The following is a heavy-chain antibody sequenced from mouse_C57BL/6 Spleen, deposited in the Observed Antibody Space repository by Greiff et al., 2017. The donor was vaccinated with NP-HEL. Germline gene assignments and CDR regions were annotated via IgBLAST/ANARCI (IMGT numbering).Heavy chain of an antibody. J-gene: IGHJ1*03. CDR1: GFTFSDYG. Sequence: EVQLVESGGGLVKPGGSLKLSCAASGFTFSDYGMHWVRQAPEKGLEWVAYISSGSSTIYYADTVKGRFTISRDNAKNTLFLQMTSLRSEDTAMYYCARDGGYFDVWDTGTTVTVSS. CDR2: ISSGSSTI. CDR3: ARDGGYFDV. V-gene: IGHV5-17*01.